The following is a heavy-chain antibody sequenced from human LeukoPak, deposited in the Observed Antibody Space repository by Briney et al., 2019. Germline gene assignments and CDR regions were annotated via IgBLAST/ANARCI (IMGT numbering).Heavy chain of an antibody. CDR1: GFTVSSNY. V-gene: IGHV3-53*01. J-gene: IGHJ4*02. CDR2: IYSGGST. D-gene: IGHD3-10*01. CDR3: ATYYYGSGNYYIDY. Sequence: GGSLRLSCAASGFTVSSNYMSWVRQAPGKGLEWVSVIYSGGSTYYADSVKGRFTISRDNSKNTLYLQMNSLRAEDTAVYYCATYYYGSGNYYIDYWGQGTLVTVSS.